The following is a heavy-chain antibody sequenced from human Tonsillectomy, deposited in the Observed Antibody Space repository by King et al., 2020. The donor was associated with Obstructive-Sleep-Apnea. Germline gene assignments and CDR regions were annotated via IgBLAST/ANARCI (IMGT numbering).Heavy chain of an antibody. J-gene: IGHJ3*02. CDR2: IRYDGRDK. D-gene: IGHD1-1*01. V-gene: IGHV3-30*02. CDR3: AKEGTTGTTGSAFDI. CDR1: GFTFSSYG. Sequence: VQLVESGGGVVQPGGSLRLSCAASGFTFSSYGMHWVRQAPGKGLEWVAFIRYDGRDKCYADSVKGRFTISRDNSKNTLYLQMNSLRAGDTAVYYCAKEGTTGTTGSAFDIWGQGTMVTVSS.